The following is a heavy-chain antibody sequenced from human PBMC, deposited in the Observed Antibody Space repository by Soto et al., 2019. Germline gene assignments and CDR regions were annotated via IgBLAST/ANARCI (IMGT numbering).Heavy chain of an antibody. Sequence: SGGSLRLSCAASGFTFSSYAMSWVRQAPGKGLEWVSAISGSGGSTYYADSVKGRFTISRDNSKNTLYLQMNSLRAEDTAVYYCAKVRGYYYDSSGYYYYTGYFDYWGQGTLVTVSS. CDR2: ISGSGGST. J-gene: IGHJ4*02. V-gene: IGHV3-23*01. D-gene: IGHD3-22*01. CDR1: GFTFSSYA. CDR3: AKVRGYYYDSSGYYYYTGYFDY.